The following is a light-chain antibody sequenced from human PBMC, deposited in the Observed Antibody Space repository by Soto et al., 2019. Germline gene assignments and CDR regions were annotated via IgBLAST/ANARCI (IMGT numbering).Light chain of an antibody. Sequence: EIVLTQSPGALSLSPGDRATLSCRTSQSVNSRYLAWYQQRPGQAPRLLIYAATSRATGIPDRFSGSGSGTEFTLTISSLQSEDFAVYYCQQYNNWPPWTFGQGTKVEIK. CDR3: QQYNNWPPWT. CDR2: AAT. V-gene: IGKV3D-15*01. CDR1: QSVNSRY. J-gene: IGKJ1*01.